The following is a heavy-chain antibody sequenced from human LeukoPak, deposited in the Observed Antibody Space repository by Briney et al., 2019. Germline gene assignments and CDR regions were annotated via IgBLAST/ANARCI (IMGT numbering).Heavy chain of an antibody. CDR1: GGSLSSYY. CDR3: ARVRDFWSGYYRRNLDAFDI. Sequence: SETLSLTCTVSGGSLSSYYWSWIRQPAGKGLEWIGRIYTSGSTNYNPSLKSRVTMSVDPSKNQFSLKLSSVTAADTAVYYCARVRDFWSGYYRRNLDAFDIWGQGTMVTVSS. J-gene: IGHJ3*02. V-gene: IGHV4-4*07. CDR2: IYTSGST. D-gene: IGHD3-3*01.